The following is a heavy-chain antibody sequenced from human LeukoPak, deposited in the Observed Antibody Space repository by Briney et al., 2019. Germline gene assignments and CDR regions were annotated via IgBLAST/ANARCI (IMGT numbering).Heavy chain of an antibody. V-gene: IGHV4-4*02. CDR1: GGSISSSNW. CDR3: ARANYGSGSYYRDLGY. D-gene: IGHD3-10*01. Sequence: SETLSLTCAVSGGSISSSNWWSWVRQPPGKGLEWIGEIYHSGSTNYNPSLKSRVTISVDKSKNQFSLKLSSVTAADTAVYYCARANYGSGSYYRDLGYWGQGTLVTVSS. CDR2: IYHSGST. J-gene: IGHJ4*02.